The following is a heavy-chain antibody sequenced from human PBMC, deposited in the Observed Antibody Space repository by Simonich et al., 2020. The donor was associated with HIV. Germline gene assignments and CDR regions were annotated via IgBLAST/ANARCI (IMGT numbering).Heavy chain of an antibody. D-gene: IGHD5-12*01. V-gene: IGHV4-34*01. CDR1: GGSFSGYY. Sequence: QVQLQQWGAGLLKPSETLSLTCAVYGGSFSGYYWNWIRQPPGKGLEWIGKINHSGSTDYNSSLNSRVTISVDTSKNQFSLKLSSVTAADTAMYYCARRGGYAFDYWGQGTLVTVSS. CDR2: INHSGST. CDR3: ARRGGYAFDY. J-gene: IGHJ4*02.